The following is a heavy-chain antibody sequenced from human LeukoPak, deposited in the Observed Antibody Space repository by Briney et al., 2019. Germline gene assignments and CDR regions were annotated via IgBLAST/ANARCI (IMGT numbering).Heavy chain of an antibody. CDR2: INPNSGGT. CDR1: GYTFTGYY. J-gene: IGHJ5*02. D-gene: IGHD5-12*01. V-gene: IGHV1-2*06. Sequence: ASVKVSCKASGYTFTGYYMHWVRQAPGQGLEWMGRINPNSGGTNYAQKFQGRVTMTRDTSISTAYMELSRLRSDDTAVYYCARDHHIVATIHHWFDPWGQGTLVTVSS. CDR3: ARDHHIVATIHHWFDP.